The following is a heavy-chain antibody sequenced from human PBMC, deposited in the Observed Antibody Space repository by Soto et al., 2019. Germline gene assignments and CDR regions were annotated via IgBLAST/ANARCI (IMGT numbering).Heavy chain of an antibody. V-gene: IGHV4-30-2*01. CDR1: GGSISSGGYS. D-gene: IGHD3-10*01. J-gene: IGHJ4*02. Sequence: ASETLSLTCAVSGGSISSGGYSWSWIRQPPGKGLEWIGYIYHSGSTYYNPSLKSRVTISVDRSKNQFSLKLSSVTAADTAVYYCARGKTASNYFDYWGQGTLVTVSS. CDR3: ARGKTASNYFDY. CDR2: IYHSGST.